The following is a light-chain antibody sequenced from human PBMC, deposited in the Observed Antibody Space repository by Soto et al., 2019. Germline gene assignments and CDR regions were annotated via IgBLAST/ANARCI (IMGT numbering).Light chain of an antibody. CDR2: GNN. CDR3: ISYTDRQSYL. Sequence: QSVLTKPPSVSGAPGQRITISCTGSSSNIGAAYDVHWYQQLPGTAPKLLIYGNNNRPSGVPDRFSGSKSGITASLTISGLQTEDEADYYCISYTDRQSYLFGTGTKVTVL. J-gene: IGLJ1*01. CDR1: SSNIGAAYD. V-gene: IGLV1-40*01.